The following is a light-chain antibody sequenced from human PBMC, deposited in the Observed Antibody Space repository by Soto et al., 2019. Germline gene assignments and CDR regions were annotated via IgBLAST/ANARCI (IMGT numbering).Light chain of an antibody. J-gene: IGKJ1*01. V-gene: IGKV1-5*01. CDR2: AAP. CDR3: QHYNSYSEA. Sequence: DIQMTQSPSTLSASVGDRVTITCRASQTISNWLAWYQQKPGKAPKLLIYAAPSLQSGVPSRFSGSGSGTEFTLTISSLQPDDFATYYCQHYNSYSEAFGQGTKVDIK. CDR1: QTISNW.